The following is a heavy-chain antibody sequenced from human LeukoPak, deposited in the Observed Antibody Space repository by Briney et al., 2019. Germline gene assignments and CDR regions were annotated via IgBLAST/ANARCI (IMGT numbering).Heavy chain of an antibody. Sequence: SETLSLTCTVSGGSISSSSYYWGWIRQPPGKGLEWIGSLYYSGSTYYNPSLKSRVTISVDTSKNQFSLKLNSVTAADTAVYYCARHSGMTTVTAYLDYWGQGTLVTVSP. CDR3: ARHSGMTTVTAYLDY. J-gene: IGHJ4*02. CDR1: GGSISSSSYY. D-gene: IGHD4-17*01. V-gene: IGHV4-39*01. CDR2: LYYSGST.